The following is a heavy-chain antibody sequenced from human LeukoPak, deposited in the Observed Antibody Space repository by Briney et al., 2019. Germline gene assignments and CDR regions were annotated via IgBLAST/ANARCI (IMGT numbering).Heavy chain of an antibody. V-gene: IGHV1-69*05. D-gene: IGHD5-18*01. CDR2: IIPIFGTA. CDR1: GYTFTSYY. CDR3: ARDLYSSDGDAFDI. J-gene: IGHJ3*02. Sequence: SVKVSCKASGYTFTSYYMHWVRQAPGQGLEWMGGIIPIFGTANYAQKFQGRVTITTDESTSTAYMELSSLRSEDTAVYYCARDLYSSDGDAFDIWGQGTMVTVSS.